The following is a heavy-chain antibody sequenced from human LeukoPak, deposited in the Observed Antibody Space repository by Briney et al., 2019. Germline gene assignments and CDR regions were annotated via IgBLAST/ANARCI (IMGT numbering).Heavy chain of an antibody. Sequence: ASVKVSCKVSGYTLTELSMHWVRQAPGKGLEWMGGFDPEDGETIYAQKFQGRVTMTRDTSTSTVYMELSSLRSEDTAVYYCAREIWMATMSWGQGTLVTVSS. J-gene: IGHJ5*02. CDR1: GYTLTELS. V-gene: IGHV1-24*01. CDR2: FDPEDGET. CDR3: AREIWMATMS. D-gene: IGHD5-24*01.